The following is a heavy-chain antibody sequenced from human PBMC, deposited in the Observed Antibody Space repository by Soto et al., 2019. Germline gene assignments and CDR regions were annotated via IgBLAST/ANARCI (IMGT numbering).Heavy chain of an antibody. J-gene: IGHJ4*02. CDR2: IYYSGST. Sequence: SETLSLTCTVSGGSISSSSYYWGWIRQPPGKGLEWFGSIYYSGSTYYNPSLKSRVTISVDTSKNQFSLKLSSVTAADTAVYYCARHYADSDYDFWSGYWGYFDYWGQGTLVTVAS. CDR3: ARHYADSDYDFWSGYWGYFDY. V-gene: IGHV4-39*01. D-gene: IGHD3-3*01. CDR1: GGSISSSSYY.